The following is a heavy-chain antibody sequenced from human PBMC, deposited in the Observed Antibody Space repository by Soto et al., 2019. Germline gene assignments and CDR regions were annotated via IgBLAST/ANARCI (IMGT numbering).Heavy chain of an antibody. D-gene: IGHD3-22*01. CDR3: ARGVWYDSSGYYLGVYFDY. V-gene: IGHV4-59*01. CDR2: IYYSGST. J-gene: IGHJ4*02. CDR1: GGSISSYY. Sequence: PSETLSLTCTVSGGSISSYYWSWIRQPPGKGLEWIGYIYYSGSTNYNPSLKSRVTISVDTSKNQFSLKLSSVTAADTAVYYCARGVWYDSSGYYLGVYFDYWGQGTLVTVSS.